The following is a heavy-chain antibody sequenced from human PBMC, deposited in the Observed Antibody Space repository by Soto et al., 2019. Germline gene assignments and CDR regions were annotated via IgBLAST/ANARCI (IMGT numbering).Heavy chain of an antibody. CDR1: GGTLSGYY. D-gene: IGHD3-10*01. CDR3: ARASTYYGSGSYYGRIGYFDY. Sequence: SETLSLTCAVYGGTLSGYYWSWIRQPPGKGLEWIGEINHSGSTNYNPSLKSRVTISVDTSKNQFSLKLSSVTAADTAVYYCARASTYYGSGSYYGRIGYFDYWGQGTLVT. V-gene: IGHV4-34*01. CDR2: INHSGST. J-gene: IGHJ4*02.